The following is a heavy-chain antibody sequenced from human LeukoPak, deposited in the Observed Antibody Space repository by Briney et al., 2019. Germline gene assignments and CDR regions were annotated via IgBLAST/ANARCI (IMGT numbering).Heavy chain of an antibody. CDR3: ARLKDDVTKLDY. CDR2: INQGGSRL. J-gene: IGHJ4*02. CDR1: GFTFGRYW. Sequence: PGGSLRLSCAGSGFTFGRYWMSWVRRAPGKGLEWVASINQGGSRLHYLDSVTGRFIISRDDAQNSLFLQMTRLRVDDTAVYYCARLKDDVTKLDYWGQGTLVSVSS. V-gene: IGHV3-7*01. D-gene: IGHD2-8*01.